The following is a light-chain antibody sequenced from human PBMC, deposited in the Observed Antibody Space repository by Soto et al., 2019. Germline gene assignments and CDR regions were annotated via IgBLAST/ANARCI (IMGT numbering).Light chain of an antibody. CDR3: PQYGTAPYA. CDR1: QSVSINY. V-gene: IGKV3-20*01. J-gene: IGKJ2*01. CDR2: GAS. Sequence: IVLTQSPGTLSLSPGEGATLSCRASQSVSINYLAWYQQRPGQTPRLLIYGASNRATGITDRFSGSGYVTDFTLTISRLEPEDFAAYYCPQYGTAPYAFGQGTRLE.